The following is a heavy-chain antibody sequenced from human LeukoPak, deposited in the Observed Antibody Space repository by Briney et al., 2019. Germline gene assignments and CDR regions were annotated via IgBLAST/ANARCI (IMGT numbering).Heavy chain of an antibody. CDR3: ARLRIAARRGTYFDY. J-gene: IGHJ4*02. Sequence: SETLSLTCTVSGGSISSSSYYWGWIRQPPGKGLEWIGYIYYSGSTYYNPSLKSRVTISVDTSKNQFSLKLSSMTTADTAVYYCARLRIAARRGTYFDYWGQGTLVTVSS. V-gene: IGHV4-30-4*08. CDR2: IYYSGST. CDR1: GGSISSSSYY. D-gene: IGHD6-6*01.